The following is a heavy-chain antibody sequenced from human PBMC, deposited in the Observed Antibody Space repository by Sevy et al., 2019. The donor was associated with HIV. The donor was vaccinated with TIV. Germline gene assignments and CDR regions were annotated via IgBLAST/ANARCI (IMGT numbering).Heavy chain of an antibody. D-gene: IGHD1-7*01. CDR1: GFTFSSYS. J-gene: IGHJ4*02. CDR2: ISGSGGGT. Sequence: GGSLRLSCAASGFTFSSYSMSWVRQAPGKGLEWVAAISGSGGGTYYADSVKGRFTISRDNPKNTLYLQMNSLRAEDKAVYYCAKACGTIGKVEAIDYWGQGTLVTVSS. V-gene: IGHV3-23*01. CDR3: AKACGTIGKVEAIDY.